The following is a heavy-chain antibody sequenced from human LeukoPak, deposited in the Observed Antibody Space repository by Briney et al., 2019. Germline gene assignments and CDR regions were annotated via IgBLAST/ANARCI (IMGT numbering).Heavy chain of an antibody. CDR2: ISSSGSTI. J-gene: IGHJ4*02. D-gene: IGHD3-9*01. V-gene: IGHV3-48*03. Sequence: GGSLRLSCAASGFTFSSYEMNWVRQAPGKGLEWVSYISSSGSTIYYADSVKGRFTISRDNAKNSLYLQMNSLRAEDTAVYYCAREWYDILTGIPAFGFDYWGQGTLVTVSS. CDR1: GFTFSSYE. CDR3: AREWYDILTGIPAFGFDY.